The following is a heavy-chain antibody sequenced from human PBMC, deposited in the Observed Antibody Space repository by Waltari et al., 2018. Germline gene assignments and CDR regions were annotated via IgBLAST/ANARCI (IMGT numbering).Heavy chain of an antibody. D-gene: IGHD2-21*02. V-gene: IGHV3-23*01. J-gene: IGHJ4*02. CDR3: AKDSGAHCAGDCKSPPDY. Sequence: QLLESGGGLAQPGGSLRLSCLGSGFTCSTYAMNCVRQAPGTGLEWVAFISGGGDIPYYADSVRGRFAISRDNRKNTLFLQMNSLRVEDTATYYCAKDSGAHCAGDCKSPPDYWGQGTLVTVSS. CDR2: ISGGGDIP. CDR1: GFTCSTYA.